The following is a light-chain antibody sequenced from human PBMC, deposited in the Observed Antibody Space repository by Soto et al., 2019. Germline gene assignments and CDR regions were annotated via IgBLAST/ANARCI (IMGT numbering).Light chain of an antibody. CDR1: SSDVGGSNF. J-gene: IGLJ1*01. Sequence: QSPLTQPASVSDSPGQSITISCTGTSSDVGGSNFVSWYQQHPGKPPKLIIYDVANRPSGVSNRFSGSKSGSTASLIISRLQTEDEADYYCVSYTSSTTYVFGTGTKLTVL. CDR3: VSYTSSTTYV. V-gene: IGLV2-14*03. CDR2: DVA.